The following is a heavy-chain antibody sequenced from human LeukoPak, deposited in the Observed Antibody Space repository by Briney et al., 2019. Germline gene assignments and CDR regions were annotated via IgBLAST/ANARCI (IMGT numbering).Heavy chain of an antibody. CDR3: AKIAGTYSPDY. J-gene: IGHJ4*02. D-gene: IGHD1-26*01. CDR1: GFTFSSYE. V-gene: IGHV3-33*06. Sequence: AGGSLRLSCAASGFTFSSYEMNWVRQAPGKGLEWVAVIWYDGSNKYYADSVKGRFTISRDNSTNTLYLQMNSLRAEDTAVYYCAKIAGTYSPDYWGQGTLVTVSS. CDR2: IWYDGSNK.